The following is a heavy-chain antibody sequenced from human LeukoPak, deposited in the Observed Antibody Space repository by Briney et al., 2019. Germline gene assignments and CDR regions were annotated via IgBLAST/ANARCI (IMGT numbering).Heavy chain of an antibody. CDR1: GFTFSSYG. Sequence: GGSLRLSCAASGFTFSSYGMHWVRQAPGKGLEWVAVISYDGSNKYYADSVKGRFTISRDNSRNTLYLQMNSLRAEDTAVYYCAKDSSSALDYWGQGTLVTVSS. J-gene: IGHJ4*02. CDR3: AKDSSSALDY. V-gene: IGHV3-30*18. CDR2: ISYDGSNK.